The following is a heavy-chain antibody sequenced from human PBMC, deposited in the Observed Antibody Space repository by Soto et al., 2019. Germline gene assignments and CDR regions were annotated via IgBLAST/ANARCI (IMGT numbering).Heavy chain of an antibody. CDR3: ARGDSSSWGMDV. CDR2: ISYDGSNK. CDR1: GFTFSSYG. D-gene: IGHD6-13*01. Sequence: QVQLVESGGGVVQPGRSLRLSCAASGFTFSSYGMHWVRQAPGKGLEWVAVISYDGSNKYYADSVKGRFTISRDNSKNTLYLQINSLRAEDTAVYYCARGDSSSWGMDVWGQGTTVTVSS. V-gene: IGHV3-30*03. J-gene: IGHJ6*02.